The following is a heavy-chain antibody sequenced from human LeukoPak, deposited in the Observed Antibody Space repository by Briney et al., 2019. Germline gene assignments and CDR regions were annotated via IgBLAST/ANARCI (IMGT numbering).Heavy chain of an antibody. CDR1: GFSFSNYW. Sequence: GGSLRPSCAASGFSFSNYWMHWVRQAPGKGLVWVSRINSDGSSTTYADSVKGRFTISRDNAKNTLYLQMNSLRAEDTAVYFCARSGTYALFENWGPGSLVTVSS. CDR3: ARSGTYALFEN. V-gene: IGHV3-74*01. D-gene: IGHD1-26*01. CDR2: INSDGSST. J-gene: IGHJ4*02.